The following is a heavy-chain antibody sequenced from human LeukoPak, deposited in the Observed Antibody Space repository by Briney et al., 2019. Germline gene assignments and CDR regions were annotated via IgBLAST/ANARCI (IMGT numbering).Heavy chain of an antibody. J-gene: IGHJ4*02. D-gene: IGHD3-10*01. CDR1: GYTFTSYY. V-gene: IGHV1-46*01. Sequence: GASVKVSCKASGYTFTSYYMHWVRQAPGQGLEWMGIINPSGGSTSYAQKFQGRVTMTRDTSTSTVYMELSSLRSEDTAVYYCARGNPRYYYGSGAATFPFDYWGQGTLVTVSS. CDR3: ARGNPRYYYGSGAATFPFDY. CDR2: INPSGGST.